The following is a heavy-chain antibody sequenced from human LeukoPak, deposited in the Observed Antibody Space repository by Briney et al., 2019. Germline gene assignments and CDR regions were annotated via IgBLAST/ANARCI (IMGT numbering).Heavy chain of an antibody. D-gene: IGHD2-21*01. Sequence: PSETLSLTCTVSGGSISSNSNYWAWIRQPPGRGLEWIGSISYGGSTYYSPSLEGRVTISVDTSKNQFSLRLSSVTAADMAVYYCARQALWFFDHWGQGTLVTVSS. CDR1: GGSISSNSNY. CDR2: ISYGGST. V-gene: IGHV4-39*01. CDR3: ARQALWFFDH. J-gene: IGHJ4*02.